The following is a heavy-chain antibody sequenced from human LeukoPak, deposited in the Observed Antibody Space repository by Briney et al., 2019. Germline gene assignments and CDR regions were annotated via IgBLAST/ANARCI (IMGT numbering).Heavy chain of an antibody. V-gene: IGHV3-21*01. CDR3: ARGTYYYDSSGYGNDY. J-gene: IGHJ4*02. CDR1: GFTFSSYS. CDR2: ISSSSYI. Sequence: PGGSLRLSCAASGFTFSSYSMNWVRQAPGKGLEWVSSISSSSYIYYADSVKGRFTISRDNAKNSLYLQMNSLRAEDTAVYYCARGTYYYDSSGYGNDYWGQGTLVTVSS. D-gene: IGHD3-22*01.